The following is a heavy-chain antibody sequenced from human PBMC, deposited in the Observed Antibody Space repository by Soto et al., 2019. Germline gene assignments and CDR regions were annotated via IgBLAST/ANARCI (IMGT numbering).Heavy chain of an antibody. CDR3: ASETSKTYYYDSSGVAPGH. D-gene: IGHD3-22*01. Sequence: GASVKVSCKASGGTFSSYAISWVRQAPGQGLEWMGGIIPIFGTANYAQKFQGRVTITADESTSTAYMELSSPRSEDTAVYYCASETSKTYYYDSSGVAPGHWGQGTLVTVSS. J-gene: IGHJ4*02. V-gene: IGHV1-69*13. CDR2: IIPIFGTA. CDR1: GGTFSSYA.